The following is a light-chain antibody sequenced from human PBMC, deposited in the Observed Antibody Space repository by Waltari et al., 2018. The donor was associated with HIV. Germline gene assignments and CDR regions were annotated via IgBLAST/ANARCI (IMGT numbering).Light chain of an antibody. V-gene: IGLV2-23*02. J-gene: IGLJ2*01. CDR1: SSDVGSYNL. CDR2: EVS. CDR3: CSYAGSSTYVV. Sequence: QSALTQPASVSASPGQSITLSCTGTSSDVGSYNLVSWYQQHPGKAPKLIIYEVSKRPSGVSNRFSGSKSGNTASLTISGLQAEDEADYYCCSYAGSSTYVVFGGGTKLTVL.